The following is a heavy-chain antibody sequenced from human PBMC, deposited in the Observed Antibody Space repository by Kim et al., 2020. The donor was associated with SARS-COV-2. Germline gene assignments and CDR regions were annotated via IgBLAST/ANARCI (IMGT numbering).Heavy chain of an antibody. CDR3: AKGTMVREPFDY. CDR2: ISGSGGST. D-gene: IGHD3-10*01. V-gene: IGHV3-23*01. J-gene: IGHJ4*02. Sequence: GGSLRLSCTASGFTFSSYAMSWVRQAPGKGLEWVSAISGSGGSTYYADSVKGRYTISRDNSKNTLYLQMNSLRAEDTAVYYCAKGTMVREPFDYWGQGTLVTVSS. CDR1: GFTFSSYA.